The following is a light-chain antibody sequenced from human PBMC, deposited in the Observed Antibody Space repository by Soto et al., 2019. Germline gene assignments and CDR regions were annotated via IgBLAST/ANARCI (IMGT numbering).Light chain of an antibody. CDR2: AAS. CDR3: QQSYSTPYT. J-gene: IGKJ2*01. CDR1: QSISSD. V-gene: IGKV1-39*01. Sequence: DLQMTQSPSSLSASVGDRVTITCRASQSISSDLNWYQQKVGKAPKLLISAASSLQSGVPLRFSGSGSGTDFTLTISRLHPEDFAAYYCQQSYSTPYTFGQGTKLEIK.